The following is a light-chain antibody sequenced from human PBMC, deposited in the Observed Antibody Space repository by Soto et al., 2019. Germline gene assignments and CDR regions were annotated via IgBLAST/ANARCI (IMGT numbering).Light chain of an antibody. V-gene: IGKV1-5*01. J-gene: IGKJ1*01. Sequence: DIQMTQSPPTLPAFVGDTVTITCRASQRVSSWLAWYQQKPGTAPNLLIYDASSLASGVPSRFSGSGSGTKFTLTIRSLQPEDFATYYCQQYSSFPKTFGQGTKVEMK. CDR3: QQYSSFPKT. CDR2: DAS. CDR1: QRVSSW.